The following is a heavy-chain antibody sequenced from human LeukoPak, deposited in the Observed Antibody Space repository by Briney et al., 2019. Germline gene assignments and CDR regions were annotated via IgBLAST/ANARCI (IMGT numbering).Heavy chain of an antibody. V-gene: IGHV4-39*01. CDR2: IYYSGST. CDR1: GGSISSSSYY. J-gene: IGHJ4*02. D-gene: IGHD6-13*01. Sequence: NASETLSLTCTVSGGSISSSSYYWGWIRQPPGKGLEWIGSIYYSGSTYYNPSLKSRVTISVDTSKNQFSLKLNSVTAADTAVYYCATRDGDRAAAGDYWGQGTLVTVSS. CDR3: ATRDGDRAAAGDY.